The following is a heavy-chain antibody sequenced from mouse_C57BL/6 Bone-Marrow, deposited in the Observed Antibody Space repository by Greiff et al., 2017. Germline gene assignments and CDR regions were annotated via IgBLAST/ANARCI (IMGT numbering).Heavy chain of an antibody. Sequence: QVTLKVSGPGILQPSQTLSLTCSFSGFSLSTFGMGVGWIRQPSGQGLEWLAHIWWDDDKYYKPALKSRPTISKDTSKNQVFLTIANVDTAETSAYYCARMRFHYAMDVWGQGTSVTVSS. J-gene: IGHJ4*01. CDR1: GFSLSTFGMG. V-gene: IGHV8-8*01. CDR3: ARMRFHYAMDV. CDR2: IWWDDDK.